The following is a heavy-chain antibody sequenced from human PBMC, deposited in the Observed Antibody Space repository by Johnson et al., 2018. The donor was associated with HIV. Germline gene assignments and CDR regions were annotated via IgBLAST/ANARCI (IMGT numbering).Heavy chain of an antibody. Sequence: QVQLVESGGGVVQPGRSLRLSCAASGFSFSSYDMHWVRQAPGQGLEWVAVIWYDGSNKYYADSVKGRFTISRDNSKNMVYLQMNSLRAEDTAVYYCAKERGISGGFDFWGQGTRVTVSS. V-gene: IGHV3-33*06. CDR1: GFSFSSYD. J-gene: IGHJ3*01. CDR3: AKERGISGGFDF. CDR2: IWYDGSNK. D-gene: IGHD2-15*01.